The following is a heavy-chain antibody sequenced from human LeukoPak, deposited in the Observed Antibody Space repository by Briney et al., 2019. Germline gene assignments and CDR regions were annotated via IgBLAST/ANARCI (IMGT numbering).Heavy chain of an antibody. CDR2: IHNSGTT. CDR3: ARRYYYNLGSFPFDF. J-gene: IGHJ4*02. V-gene: IGHV4-34*01. CDR1: GGPFSGYF. D-gene: IGHD3-10*01. Sequence: SETLSLTCAVSGGPFSGYFWSWIRQSSGKGLEWIGEIHNSGTTNYNPSLNSRVTISEDTSKNQFHLNLSSVTAADTAVYYCARRYYYNLGSFPFDFWGQGTLVTVSS.